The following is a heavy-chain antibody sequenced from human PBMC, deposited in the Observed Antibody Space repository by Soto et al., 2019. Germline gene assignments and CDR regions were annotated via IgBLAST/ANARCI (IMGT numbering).Heavy chain of an antibody. CDR1: GFTFSSYA. J-gene: IGHJ4*02. CDR2: ISTSGGST. CDR3: AKDRDFWSGYFGPFDY. Sequence: EVQLLESGGGLVQPGGSLRLSCAASGFTFSSYAMSWVRQSPGKGLEWVSGISTSGGSTHYADSVKGRFTISRDNSKNTLYLQMNSLRAEDTAVYYCAKDRDFWSGYFGPFDYWCQGTLVIVSS. D-gene: IGHD3-3*01. V-gene: IGHV3-23*01.